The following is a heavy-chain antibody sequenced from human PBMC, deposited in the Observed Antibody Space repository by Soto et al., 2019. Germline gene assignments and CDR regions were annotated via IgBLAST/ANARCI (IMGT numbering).Heavy chain of an antibody. CDR3: ARGFCSSTSCYYPYSFYYYMDV. J-gene: IGHJ6*03. Sequence: SETPSLTCAVYGGSFCGYYWSWIRQHPGKGLEWIGEIHHSGSTSYNPSLESRVTISVDTSKNQFSLKLSSVTAADTAVYYCARGFCSSTSCYYPYSFYYYMDVWDKGTTVTVSS. D-gene: IGHD2-2*01. V-gene: IGHV4-34*01. CDR2: IHHSGST. CDR1: GGSFCGYY.